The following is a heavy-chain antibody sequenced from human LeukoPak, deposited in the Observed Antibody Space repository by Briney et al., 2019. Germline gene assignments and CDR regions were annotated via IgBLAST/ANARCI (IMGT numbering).Heavy chain of an antibody. CDR2: INWNGGST. V-gene: IGHV3-20*04. Sequence: PGGSLRLSCAASGFTFSTYPMHWVRQAPGKGLEWVSGINWNGGSTNYADSVKGRFTISRDNAKNSLYLQMNSLRPEDTALYYCSTGPRSLPYWGPGTLVTVSS. J-gene: IGHJ4*01. CDR1: GFTFSTYP. CDR3: STGPRSLPY. D-gene: IGHD4-23*01.